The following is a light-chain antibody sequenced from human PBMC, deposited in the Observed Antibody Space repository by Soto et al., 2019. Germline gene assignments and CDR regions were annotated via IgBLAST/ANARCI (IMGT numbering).Light chain of an antibody. Sequence: LTQAPGARSSSSAQRATLSCRASQSVSSSYLAWYQQKPGQAPRLLIYGASSRATGIPDRFSGRGSGTDSTLTIGRLEPEDFAVYYCQQYGSSPPFTFGPGTKVDIK. V-gene: IGKV3-20*01. CDR1: QSVSSSY. CDR3: QQYGSSPPFT. CDR2: GAS. J-gene: IGKJ3*01.